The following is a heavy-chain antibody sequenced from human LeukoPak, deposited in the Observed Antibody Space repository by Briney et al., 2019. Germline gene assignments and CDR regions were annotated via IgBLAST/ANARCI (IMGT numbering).Heavy chain of an antibody. J-gene: IGHJ4*02. D-gene: IGHD2-2*01. CDR2: ISGSSGST. CDR1: GFTFSSYA. V-gene: IGHV3-23*01. CDR3: AKGVYQLPNRGLIDY. Sequence: GGSLRLSCAASGFTFSSYAMSWVRQAPGKGLEWVSAISGSSGSTYYADSVKGRFTISRDNSKNTLYLQMNSLRAEDTAVYYCAKGVYQLPNRGLIDYWGQGTLVTVSS.